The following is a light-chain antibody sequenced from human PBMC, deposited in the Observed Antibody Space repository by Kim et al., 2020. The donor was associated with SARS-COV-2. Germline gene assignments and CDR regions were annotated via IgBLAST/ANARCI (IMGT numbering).Light chain of an antibody. J-gene: IGKJ4*01. V-gene: IGKV3-11*01. CDR1: QSVGRY. Sequence: LAPGKRAILSGRASQSVGRYLTWHQQKPGQAPRLLIFDASNRATGIPTRFSGSGSGTDFTLTISSLEPEDFAVYYCQQRSNWPLTFGGGTKVDIK. CDR3: QQRSNWPLT. CDR2: DAS.